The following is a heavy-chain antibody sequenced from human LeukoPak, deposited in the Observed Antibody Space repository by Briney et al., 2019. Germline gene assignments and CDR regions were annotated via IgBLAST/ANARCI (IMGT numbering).Heavy chain of an antibody. J-gene: IGHJ4*02. V-gene: IGHV3-30*04. CDR3: AREVARPNFFDY. CDR1: GFTFSSYA. Sequence: GRSLRLSCAASGFTFSSYAMHWVRQAPGKGLEWVAVTSHDETTKYYADSVKGRFTISRDNSKNTLCLQMNSLRAEDTAVYFCAREVARPNFFDYWGQGTLVTVSS. CDR2: TSHDETTK. D-gene: IGHD6-6*01.